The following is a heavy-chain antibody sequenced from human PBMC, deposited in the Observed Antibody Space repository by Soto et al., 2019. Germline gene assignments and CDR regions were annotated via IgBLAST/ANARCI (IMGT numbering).Heavy chain of an antibody. D-gene: IGHD6-19*01. CDR3: ARGSSGWTPRLDY. CDR2: IYYSGST. CDR1: GGPISSYY. Sequence: QVQLQESGPGLVKPSETLSLNCTVSGGPISSYYWSWIRQSPGKGLEWIGYIYYSGSTNYTPSLKSRVTRSVDTSKNQFSLELSSVTAADTAVNYCARGSSGWTPRLDYWGPGTRVTVSS. J-gene: IGHJ4*02. V-gene: IGHV4-59*01.